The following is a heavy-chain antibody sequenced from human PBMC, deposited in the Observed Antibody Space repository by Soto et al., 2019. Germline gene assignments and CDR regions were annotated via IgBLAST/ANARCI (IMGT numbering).Heavy chain of an antibody. CDR2: ISYAGSNK. CDR3: SKGGVGATSNAFDI. CDR1: GFTFRSYG. Sequence: QVQLVESGGGVVQPGRSLRLSCAASGFTFRSYGMHWVRQAKGKGLEWVAVISYAGSNKYYADSVKCRFTISRDNSKNTLYLQMNSLRAKDTAVYYCSKGGVGATSNAFDIWGQGTMVTVSS. J-gene: IGHJ3*02. D-gene: IGHD1-26*01. V-gene: IGHV3-30*18.